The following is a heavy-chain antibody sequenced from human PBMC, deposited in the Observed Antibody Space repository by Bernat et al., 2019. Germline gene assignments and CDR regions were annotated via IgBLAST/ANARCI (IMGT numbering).Heavy chain of an antibody. J-gene: IGHJ4*02. CDR2: ISSSGSTI. CDR1: GFTFSDYY. CDR3: ARDRRYYDYVWGSYRRGYFDY. Sequence: VQLLESGGGLVKPGGSLRLSCAASGFTFSDYYMSWIRQAPGKGLEWVSYISSSGSTIYYADSVKGRFTISRDNAKNSLYLQMNSLRAEDTAVYYCARDRRYYDYVWGSYRRGYFDYWGQGTLVTVSS. D-gene: IGHD3-16*02. V-gene: IGHV3-11*01.